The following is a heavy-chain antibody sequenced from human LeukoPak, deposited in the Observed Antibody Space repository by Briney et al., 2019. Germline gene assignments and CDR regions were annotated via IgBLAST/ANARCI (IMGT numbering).Heavy chain of an antibody. CDR2: IRYDGSNK. V-gene: IGHV3-30*02. CDR1: GFTFSSYG. CDR3: ATSRGYSYGYILGNY. J-gene: IGHJ4*02. D-gene: IGHD5-18*01. Sequence: GGSLRLSCAASGFTFSSYGMHWVRQAPGKGLEWVAVIRYDGSNKYYADSVRGRSTISSDNSRNTSYLQMNSLRAEDTAVYHCATSRGYSYGYILGNYWGQGTLVTVSS.